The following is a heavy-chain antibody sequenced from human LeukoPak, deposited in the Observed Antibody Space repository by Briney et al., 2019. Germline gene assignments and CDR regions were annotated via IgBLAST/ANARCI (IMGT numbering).Heavy chain of an antibody. CDR1: GYSISSGYY. V-gene: IGHV4-4*07. CDR2: IYTSGTT. Sequence: SETLSLTCTVSGYSISSGYYWSWIRQPAGKGLEWIGHIYTSGTTNYNPSLKSRVTMSIDTSKNQFSLKLSSVTAADTAIYYCARDAKYYYGSRTYFFFEYWGQGTLLGVSS. CDR3: ARDAKYYYGSRTYFFFEY. J-gene: IGHJ4*02. D-gene: IGHD3-10*01.